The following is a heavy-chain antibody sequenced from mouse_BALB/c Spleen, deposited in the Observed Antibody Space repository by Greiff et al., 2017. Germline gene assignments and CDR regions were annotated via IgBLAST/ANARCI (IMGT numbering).Heavy chain of an antibody. J-gene: IGHJ2*01. Sequence: EVKLQESGAELVKPGASVKLSCTASGFNIKDTYMHWVKQRPEQGLEWIGRIDPANGNTKYDPKFQGKATITADTSSNTAYLQLSSLTSEDTAVYYCAISYGYEERLFDYWGQGTTLTVSS. D-gene: IGHD2-2*01. CDR3: AISYGYEERLFDY. CDR1: GFNIKDTY. V-gene: IGHV14-3*02. CDR2: IDPANGNT.